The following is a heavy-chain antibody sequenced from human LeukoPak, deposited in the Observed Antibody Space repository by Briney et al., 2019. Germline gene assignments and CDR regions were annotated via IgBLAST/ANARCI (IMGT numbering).Heavy chain of an antibody. CDR1: GVTFSNYF. CDR3: TKIGAPNTADMYSDV. J-gene: IGHJ4*02. V-gene: IGHV3-23*01. Sequence: GGSLRLSCAASGVTFSNYFMTWVRQAPGKGLEWISSIRGDGADTYYADSVKGRFTVSRDNSKNTLYLQMNSLRAEDTAIYYCTKIGAPNTADMYSDVWGQGTLVTVSS. D-gene: IGHD3-16*01. CDR2: IRGDGADT.